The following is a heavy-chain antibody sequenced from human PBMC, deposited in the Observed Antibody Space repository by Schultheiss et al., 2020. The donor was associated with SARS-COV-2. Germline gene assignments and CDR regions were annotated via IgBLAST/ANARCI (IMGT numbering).Heavy chain of an antibody. Sequence: GGSLRLSCAASGFTFSSYSMNWVRQAPGKGLEWVSYISSSSSTIYYADSVKGRFTISRDNAKNTLYLQMNSLRAEDTAVYYCARPRIAVPTSDAFDIWGQGTMVTVSS. V-gene: IGHV3-48*01. CDR2: ISSSSSTI. D-gene: IGHD6-19*01. CDR3: ARPRIAVPTSDAFDI. J-gene: IGHJ3*02. CDR1: GFTFSSYS.